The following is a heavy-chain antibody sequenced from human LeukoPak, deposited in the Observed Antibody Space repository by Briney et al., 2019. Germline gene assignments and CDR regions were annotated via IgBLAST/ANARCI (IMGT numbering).Heavy chain of an antibody. CDR3: AREYSGLYGMDV. J-gene: IGHJ6*02. Sequence: GGSLRLSCAASGFTVSSNYMSWVRQAPGKGLEWVSVIYSGGSTYYADSVKGRFTISRDNSKNTLYLQMNSLRAEDTAVYYCAREYSGLYGMDVWGQGTTVTVSS. D-gene: IGHD6-13*01. V-gene: IGHV3-66*01. CDR2: IYSGGST. CDR1: GFTVSSNY.